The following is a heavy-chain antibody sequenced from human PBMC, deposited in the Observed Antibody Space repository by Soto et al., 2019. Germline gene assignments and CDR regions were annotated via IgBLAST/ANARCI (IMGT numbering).Heavy chain of an antibody. CDR3: AKAPRRYNYATEIDS. CDR1: GFTFSTFA. CDR2: ITDTGSDT. J-gene: IGHJ4*02. Sequence: GGSLRLSCAASGFTFSTFAMSWVRRAPGKGLEWVSSITDTGSDTYYADSVKGRFTISRDNSQNTLFLQIHGLRVEDTAIFYCAKAPRRYNYATEIDSWGQGTMVTVSS. D-gene: IGHD5-18*01. V-gene: IGHV3-23*01.